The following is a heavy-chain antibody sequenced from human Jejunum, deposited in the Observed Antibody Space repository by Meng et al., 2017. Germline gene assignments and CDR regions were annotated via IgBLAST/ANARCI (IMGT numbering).Heavy chain of an antibody. J-gene: IGHJ4*02. Sequence: SETLSLTCTVSGGSISSYYWSWIRQPPGKGPEWIGCIYYTGGTSYNPSLKSRVSISIDTSKNQFSLRLDSVTAADTATYYCARLSNDHIYEIDYWGQGTLVTVSS. V-gene: IGHV4-59*01. CDR1: GGSISSYY. D-gene: IGHD3-3*01. CDR2: IYYTGGT. CDR3: ARLSNDHIYEIDY.